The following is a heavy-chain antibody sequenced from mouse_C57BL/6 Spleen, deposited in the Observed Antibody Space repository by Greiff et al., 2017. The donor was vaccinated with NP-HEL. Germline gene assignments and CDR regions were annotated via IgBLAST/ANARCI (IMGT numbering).Heavy chain of an antibody. CDR1: GYTFTSYG. CDR3: ARSFDYPYYYAMDY. D-gene: IGHD2-4*01. Sequence: VQLQQSGAELARPGASVKLSCKASGYTFTSYGISWVKQRTGQGLEWIGEIYPRSGNTYYNEKFKGKATLTADRSSSTAYMELRSLTSEDSAVYFCARSFDYPYYYAMDYWGQGTSVTVSS. V-gene: IGHV1-81*01. J-gene: IGHJ4*01. CDR2: IYPRSGNT.